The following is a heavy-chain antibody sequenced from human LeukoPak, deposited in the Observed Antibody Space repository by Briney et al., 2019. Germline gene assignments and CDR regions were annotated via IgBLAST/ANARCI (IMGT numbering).Heavy chain of an antibody. CDR3: ARDPQWLVSSFDY. V-gene: IGHV3-30-3*01. J-gene: IGHJ4*02. CDR2: ISYDGSNK. Sequence: GGSLRLSCAASGFTFSSYAMHWVRQAPGKGLEGVAVISYDGSNKYYADSVKGRFTISRDNSKNTLYLQMNSLRAEDTAVYYCARDPQWLVSSFDYWGQGTLVTVSS. D-gene: IGHD6-19*01. CDR1: GFTFSSYA.